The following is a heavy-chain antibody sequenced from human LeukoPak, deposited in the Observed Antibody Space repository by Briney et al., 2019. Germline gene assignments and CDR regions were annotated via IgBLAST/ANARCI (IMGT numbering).Heavy chain of an antibody. CDR2: IYYSGST. Sequence: PSETLSLTCTVSGGSISSGGYYWSWIRQHPGKGLEWIGYIYYSGSTYYSPSLKSRVTISVDTSKNQFSLKLSSVTAADTAVYYCARVGIRGQRSVLRLYGMDVWGQGTTVTVSS. J-gene: IGHJ6*02. D-gene: IGHD5-12*01. CDR3: ARVGIRGQRSVLRLYGMDV. CDR1: GGSISSGGYY. V-gene: IGHV4-31*03.